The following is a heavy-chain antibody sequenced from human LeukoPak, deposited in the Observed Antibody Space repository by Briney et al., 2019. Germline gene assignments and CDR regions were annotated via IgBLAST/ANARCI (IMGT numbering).Heavy chain of an antibody. J-gene: IGHJ6*02. CDR1: GFTVSSNY. V-gene: IGHV3-53*04. CDR3: ARDQQITGTTNYYYDGMDV. CDR2: IYSGGNT. D-gene: IGHD1-7*01. Sequence: GGSLRLSCAASGFTVSSNYMSWVRQAPGEGLEWGSFIYSGGNTYYADSVKGRFTISRHNSKNTLYLQMNSLRAEDTAVYYCARDQQITGTTNYYYDGMDVWGQGTTVTVSS.